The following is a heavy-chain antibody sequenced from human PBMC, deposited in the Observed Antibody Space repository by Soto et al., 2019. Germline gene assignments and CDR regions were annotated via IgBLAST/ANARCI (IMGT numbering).Heavy chain of an antibody. J-gene: IGHJ4*02. Sequence: EVQLLESGGGSVQPGGSLRLSCAASGFTFSSYAMSWVRQAPGKGLEWVSAISGTGISTNYADSVEGRFTISRDNSKNTLYLQMSSLRAEDTAVYYCAKAGGIAVPGTHLDYWGQGTLVTVSS. CDR1: GFTFSSYA. CDR3: AKAGGIAVPGTHLDY. V-gene: IGHV3-23*01. D-gene: IGHD6-19*01. CDR2: ISGTGIST.